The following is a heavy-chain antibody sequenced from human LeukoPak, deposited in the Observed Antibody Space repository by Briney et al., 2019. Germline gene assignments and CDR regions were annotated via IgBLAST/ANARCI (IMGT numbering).Heavy chain of an antibody. CDR2: SNPNSGGT. D-gene: IGHD3-9*01. Sequence: ASVKVSCKASGYTFTGYYMHWVRQAPGQGLEWMGWSNPNSGGTNYAQKFQGRVTMTRDTSISTAYMELSRLRSDDTAVYYCARAPPKYDILTGYSHYYYYTDVWGKGTTVTVSS. J-gene: IGHJ6*03. V-gene: IGHV1-2*02. CDR1: GYTFTGYY. CDR3: ARAPPKYDILTGYSHYYYYTDV.